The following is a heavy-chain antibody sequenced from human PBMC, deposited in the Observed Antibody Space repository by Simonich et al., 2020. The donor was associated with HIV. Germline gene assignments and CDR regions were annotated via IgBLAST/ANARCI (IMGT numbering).Heavy chain of an antibody. CDR2: ITPHSGRT. V-gene: IGHV1-2*02. J-gene: IGHJ3*02. Sequence: QVQLVQSGAEGKKPGASVQVSCKASGYTFTGNYMHWVRQAPGQGLGRSGWITPHSGRTNYAQKFQGRVTMTRDTSISTAYMELSRLRSDDTAVYYCARDRATIFGPVYGGAFDIWGQGTMVTVSS. CDR1: GYTFTGNY. CDR3: ARDRATIFGPVYGGAFDI. D-gene: IGHD3-3*01.